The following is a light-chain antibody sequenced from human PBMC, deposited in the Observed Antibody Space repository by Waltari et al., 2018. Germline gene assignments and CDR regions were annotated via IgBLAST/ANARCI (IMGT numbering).Light chain of an antibody. CDR3: QQGYSSPPYT. CDR1: QSISTY. V-gene: IGKV1-39*01. CDR2: DET. J-gene: IGKJ2*01. Sequence: DIQMTQSPSTLSASVGDRVTITCRASQSISTYLNWYQQKPGKAPSLLIFDETSMQSGVPSRFSGSGSGTEFTLTINNLQPEDFATYYCQQGYSSPPYTFGQGTKLLI.